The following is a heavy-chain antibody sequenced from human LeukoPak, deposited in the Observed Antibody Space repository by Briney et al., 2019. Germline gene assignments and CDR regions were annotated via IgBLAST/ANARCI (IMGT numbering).Heavy chain of an antibody. Sequence: ASVKVSCEASGYTFTSYYMHWVRQAPGQGLEWMGIINPSGGSTSYAQKFQGRVTMTRDTSTSTVYMELSSLRSEDTAVYYCARVKSIAAAGRGRTWFDPWGQGTLVTVSS. CDR2: INPSGGST. D-gene: IGHD6-13*01. CDR3: ARVKSIAAAGRGRTWFDP. CDR1: GYTFTSYY. J-gene: IGHJ5*02. V-gene: IGHV1-46*01.